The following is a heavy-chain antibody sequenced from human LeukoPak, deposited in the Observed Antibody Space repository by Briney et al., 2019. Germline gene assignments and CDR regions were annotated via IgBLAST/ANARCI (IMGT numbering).Heavy chain of an antibody. Sequence: ASVKVSCKASGYTFAAYYIHWVRQAPGQGLEWMGWISAYNGNTNYAQKLQGRVTMTTDTSTSTAYMELRSLRSDDTAVYYCARDLAVATGYYFDYWGQGTLVTVSS. CDR3: ARDLAVATGYYFDY. D-gene: IGHD5-12*01. V-gene: IGHV1-18*04. CDR1: GYTFAAYY. J-gene: IGHJ4*02. CDR2: ISAYNGNT.